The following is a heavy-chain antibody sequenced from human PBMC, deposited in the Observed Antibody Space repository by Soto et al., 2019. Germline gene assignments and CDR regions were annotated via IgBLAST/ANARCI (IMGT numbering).Heavy chain of an antibody. CDR1: GGSISSSSYY. Sequence: SETLSLTCTVSGGSISSSSYYWGWIRQPPGKGLEWIGSIYYSGSTYYNPSLKSRVTISVDTSKNQFSLKLSSVTAADTAVYYCAREPRRGGYNYLDYWGQGTLVTVSS. V-gene: IGHV4-39*02. J-gene: IGHJ4*02. D-gene: IGHD5-12*01. CDR3: AREPRRGGYNYLDY. CDR2: IYYSGST.